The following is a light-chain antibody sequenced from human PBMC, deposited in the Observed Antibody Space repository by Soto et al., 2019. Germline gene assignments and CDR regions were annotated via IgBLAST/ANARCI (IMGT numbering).Light chain of an antibody. CDR2: GAS. V-gene: IGKV3-20*01. J-gene: IGKJ4*01. Sequence: EIVLTQSPGTLSLSPGERATLSCRASQSVSSSYLAWYQQKPGQAPRLLIYGASSSATGIPDRFSGSGSGTDFTLTISRLEPEDLAVYYCQQYGSSLPLTFGGGTKVEIK. CDR3: QQYGSSLPLT. CDR1: QSVSSSY.